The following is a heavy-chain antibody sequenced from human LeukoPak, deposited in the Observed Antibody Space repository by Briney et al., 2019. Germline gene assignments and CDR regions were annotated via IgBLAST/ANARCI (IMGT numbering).Heavy chain of an antibody. V-gene: IGHV3-21*01. CDR2: ISSGSSYI. Sequence: PGGSLRLSCAASGFTFSSYSMNWVRQAPGKGLEWVSSISSGSSYIYYADSVKGRFTISRDNAKNSLYLQMNSLRAEDTAVYYCARDTGDIVVVVAATMDYWGQGTLVTVSS. CDR3: ARDTGDIVVVVAATMDY. CDR1: GFTFSSYS. J-gene: IGHJ4*02. D-gene: IGHD2-15*01.